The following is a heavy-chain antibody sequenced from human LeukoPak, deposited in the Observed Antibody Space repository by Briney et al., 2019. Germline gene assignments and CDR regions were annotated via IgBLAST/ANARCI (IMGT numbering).Heavy chain of an antibody. V-gene: IGHV3-23*01. CDR2: LSGSDGTT. D-gene: IGHD6-19*01. Sequence: GGSLRLSCAASEFTFSSYGMSWVRQAPGKGLEWVSTLSGSDGTTYYAGSVKGRFTVSRDNTKNTFYLQMNSLRAEDTAVYYCAKRAPLYSSTPGNYFDSWGQGTLVTVSS. CDR3: AKRAPLYSSTPGNYFDS. CDR1: EFTFSSYG. J-gene: IGHJ4*02.